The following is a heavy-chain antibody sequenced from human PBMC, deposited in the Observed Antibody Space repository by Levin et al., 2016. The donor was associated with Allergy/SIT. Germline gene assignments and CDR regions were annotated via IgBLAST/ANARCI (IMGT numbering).Heavy chain of an antibody. V-gene: IGHV3-74*01. D-gene: IGHD3-3*01. CDR1: GFSFSNYW. J-gene: IGHJ6*02. CDR3: ARGPTYYDFWSGYRDYYYGMDV. Sequence: GESLKISCAASGFSFSNYWMHWVRQVPGKGPVWVSCINTDGRSTYYADSVKGRFTISRDNAKNSLYLQMNSLRAEDTAVYYCARGPTYYDFWSGYRDYYYGMDVWGQGTTVTVSS. CDR2: INTDGRST.